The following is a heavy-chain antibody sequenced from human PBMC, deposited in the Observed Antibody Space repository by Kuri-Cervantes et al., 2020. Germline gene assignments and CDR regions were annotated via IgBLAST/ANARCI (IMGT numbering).Heavy chain of an antibody. Sequence: GESLKISCAASGFTFSDYYMSWIRQAPGKGLEWVSYISSSGSSIYYADSVKGRFTMSRDNAKNSLYLQMNSLRAEDTAVYYCASLNSGSYLPFDYWGQGTLVTVSS. CDR2: ISSSGSSI. CDR3: ASLNSGSYLPFDY. CDR1: GFTFSDYY. D-gene: IGHD1-26*01. J-gene: IGHJ4*02. V-gene: IGHV3-11*01.